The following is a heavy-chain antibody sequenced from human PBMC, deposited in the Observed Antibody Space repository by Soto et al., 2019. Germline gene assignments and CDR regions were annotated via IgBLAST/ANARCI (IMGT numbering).Heavy chain of an antibody. D-gene: IGHD6-13*01. Sequence: PGGSLRLSCAASGFTFSNSWMSWVRQAPGKGLEWVANIKEDGTEIHYVDSVKGRFSISRDNSKNTLYLQMNSLRAEDTAVYYCAKDQGSSWYEIDYWGQGTLVTVSS. CDR1: GFTFSNSW. J-gene: IGHJ4*02. CDR3: AKDQGSSWYEIDY. V-gene: IGHV3-7*05. CDR2: IKEDGTEI.